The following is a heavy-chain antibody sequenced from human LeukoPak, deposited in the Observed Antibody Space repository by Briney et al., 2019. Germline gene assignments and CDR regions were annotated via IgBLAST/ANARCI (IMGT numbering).Heavy chain of an antibody. D-gene: IGHD3/OR15-3a*01. J-gene: IGHJ6*02. V-gene: IGHV3-21*01. CDR2: ISRTTTYI. CDR3: ARGGVGLVIIPGWEYDYYGMDV. Sequence: AGGSLRLSCAASGFTLCTYSMNWVRQAPGKGLEWVSSISRTTTYIYYADSVKGRFTVSRDNAKNSLYLQMNSLRAEDTAVYFCARGGVGLVIIPGWEYDYYGMDVWGQGTTVTVSS. CDR1: GFTLCTYS.